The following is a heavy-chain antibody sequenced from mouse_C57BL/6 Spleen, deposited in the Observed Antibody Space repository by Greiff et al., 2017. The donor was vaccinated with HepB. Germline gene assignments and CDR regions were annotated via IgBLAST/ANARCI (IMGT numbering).Heavy chain of an antibody. CDR2: IYPGSGST. CDR1: GYTFTSYW. D-gene: IGHD1-1*01. CDR3: ARWGYYGSRYYYAMDY. V-gene: IGHV1-55*01. Sequence: VQLQQPGAELVKPGASVKMSCKASGYTFTSYWITWVKQRPGQGLEWIGDIYPGSGSTNYNEKFKSKATLTVDTSSSTAYMQLSSLTSEDSAVYYGARWGYYGSRYYYAMDYWGQGTSVTVSS. J-gene: IGHJ4*01.